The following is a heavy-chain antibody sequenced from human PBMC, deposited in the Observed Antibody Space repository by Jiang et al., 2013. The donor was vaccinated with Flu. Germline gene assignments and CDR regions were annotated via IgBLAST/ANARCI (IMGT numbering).Heavy chain of an antibody. Sequence: EVKKPGASVKVSCKASGYTFTSYAIHWVRQAPGQSLEWMGWINVGNGDTKYSQRFQGRVTITRDTSASTAYMDLSSLRSEDTAVYYCAQDQGATMIVVWGQGTLVTVSS. CDR1: GYTFTSYA. D-gene: IGHD3-22*01. CDR3: AQDQGATMIVV. J-gene: IGHJ4*02. CDR2: INVGNGDT. V-gene: IGHV1-3*01.